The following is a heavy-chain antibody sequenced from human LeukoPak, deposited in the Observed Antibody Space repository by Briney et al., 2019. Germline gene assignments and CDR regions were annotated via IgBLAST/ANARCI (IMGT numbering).Heavy chain of an antibody. CDR2: ITSDSRTI. Sequence: PGGSLRLSCAGSGFNFNIYSMNWVRQAPGKGLEWVSYITSDSRTIHHADSVKGRFTISRDNAKKSVYLQMNSLRAEDTAVYYCARSVEGHFDYWGQGTLVTVSS. CDR1: GFNFNIYS. D-gene: IGHD1-1*01. J-gene: IGHJ4*02. V-gene: IGHV3-48*04. CDR3: ARSVEGHFDY.